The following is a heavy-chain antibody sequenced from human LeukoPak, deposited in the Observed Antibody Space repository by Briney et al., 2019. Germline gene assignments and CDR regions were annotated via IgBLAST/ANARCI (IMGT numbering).Heavy chain of an antibody. CDR1: GFTFSSYA. V-gene: IGHV3-23*01. CDR3: VKGLIGSLPGDF. CDR2: ISGSGGST. Sequence: PGGSLRLSCAASGFTFSSYAMSWVRQAPGKGLEWVSAISGSGGSTYYADSVKGRFTISRDNSKNTLYLHVNSLRAEDTAVYYCVKGLIGSLPGDFWGQGTLVTVSS. J-gene: IGHJ4*02. D-gene: IGHD2-21*01.